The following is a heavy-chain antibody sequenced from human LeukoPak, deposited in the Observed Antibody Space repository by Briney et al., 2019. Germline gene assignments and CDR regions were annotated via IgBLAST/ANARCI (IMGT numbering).Heavy chain of an antibody. V-gene: IGHV1-2*02. CDR3: ARDSSFYCSSTSCYAGNWFDP. J-gene: IGHJ5*02. Sequence: GASVTVSCTASGYTFTGNYMHWVRQAHGQGLEWMGWINPNRGGRTNDHKFQGRVTMTRDTSISTAYMELRRLGSDDTAVYYCARDSSFYCSSTSCYAGNWFDPWGQGTLVTVSS. CDR1: GYTFTGNY. D-gene: IGHD2-2*01. CDR2: INPNRGGR.